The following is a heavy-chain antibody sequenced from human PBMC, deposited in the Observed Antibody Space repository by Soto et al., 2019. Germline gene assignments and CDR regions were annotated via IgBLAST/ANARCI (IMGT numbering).Heavy chain of an antibody. J-gene: IGHJ4*02. V-gene: IGHV3-23*01. CDR1: GFTFSSYS. Sequence: PGGSLRLSCAASGFTFSSYSMSWVRQTPGKGLEWVSSITASGGSTYYADSVKGRFIISRDNSKNTLYLQMNSLGAKDTAVYFCATIFIKRFDYWGQGILVTGSS. CDR3: ATIFIKRFDY. CDR2: ITASGGST. D-gene: IGHD2-21*01.